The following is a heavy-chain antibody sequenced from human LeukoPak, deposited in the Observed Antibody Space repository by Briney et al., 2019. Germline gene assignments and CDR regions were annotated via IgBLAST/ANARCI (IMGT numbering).Heavy chain of an antibody. CDR3: ARSPTRYDSSGYHYYYYYGMDV. CDR1: GYTFTGYY. D-gene: IGHD3-22*01. J-gene: IGHJ6*02. Sequence: GASVKVSCKASGYTFTGYYMHWVRQAPGQGLEWMGWINPNSGGTNYAQKFQGWVTMTRDTSISTAYMELSRVRSEDTAVYYCARSPTRYDSSGYHYYYYYGMDVWGQGTTVTVSS. CDR2: INPNSGGT. V-gene: IGHV1-2*04.